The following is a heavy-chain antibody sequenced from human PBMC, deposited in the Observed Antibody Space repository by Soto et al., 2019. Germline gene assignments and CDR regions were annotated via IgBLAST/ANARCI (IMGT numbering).Heavy chain of an antibody. D-gene: IGHD3-10*01. CDR2: ISSSGGTI. J-gene: IGHJ5*02. CDR3: ARGLRGELSPGGIDQFDL. CDR1: GFTFSSYE. V-gene: IGHV3-48*03. Sequence: ETQLVDSGGGSVQPGGSLRLSCAASGFTFSSYEMNWVRQAPGKGLEWVSYISSSGGTIFYADSVKGRFTISRDNARNALSLQMNSLRAEDTAVYYCARGLRGELSPGGIDQFDLWGHGTLVTVSS.